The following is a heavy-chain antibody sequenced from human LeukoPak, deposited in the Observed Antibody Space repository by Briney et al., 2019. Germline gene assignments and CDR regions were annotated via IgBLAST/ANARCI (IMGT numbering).Heavy chain of an antibody. V-gene: IGHV4-34*01. Sequence: PSETLSLTCAVYGGSFSGYYWSWIRQPPGKGLEWIAEINRSGSTNYNPSLMSRVTISVDTSKNQFSLKLSSMTAADTAVYYCARGSTNRALDYWGQGTQVTVSS. CDR2: INRSGST. CDR3: ARGSTNRALDY. J-gene: IGHJ4*02. CDR1: GGSFSGYY. D-gene: IGHD1-14*01.